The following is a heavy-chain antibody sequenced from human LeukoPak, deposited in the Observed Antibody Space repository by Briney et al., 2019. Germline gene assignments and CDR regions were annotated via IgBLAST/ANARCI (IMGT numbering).Heavy chain of an antibody. V-gene: IGHV3-23*01. CDR3: AKSAGYYYDNNGHLRYFDY. J-gene: IGHJ4*02. CDR2: ISGLGGST. Sequence: GGYLRLYCAASGFTFSNFAMTWVRQAPGRGLEWVSTISGLGGSTFYADSVKGRFTISRDNSKSTLSLQMNSLRDDDTAVYYCAKSAGYYYDNNGHLRYFDYWGQGPLVTVSS. D-gene: IGHD3-22*01. CDR1: GFTFSNFA.